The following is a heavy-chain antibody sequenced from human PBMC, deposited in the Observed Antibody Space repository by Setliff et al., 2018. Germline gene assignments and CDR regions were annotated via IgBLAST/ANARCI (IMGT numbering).Heavy chain of an antibody. Sequence: ASVKVSCKASGYTFTSYSITWVRQAPGQGLEWMGCINPNSGDTTFAQKFQGRVTITRDTSNSTDYMDLSRLTSDDTAMYYCARSGSFGMRYWFDYWGQGALVTVSS. V-gene: IGHV1-2*02. J-gene: IGHJ4*02. CDR1: GYTFTSYS. D-gene: IGHD1-26*01. CDR3: ARSGSFGMRYWFDY. CDR2: INPNSGDT.